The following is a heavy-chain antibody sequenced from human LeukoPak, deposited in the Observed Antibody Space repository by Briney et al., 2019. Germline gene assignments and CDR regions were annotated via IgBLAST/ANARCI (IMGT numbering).Heavy chain of an antibody. CDR3: AKDKLWLVLDY. CDR2: ISGGDDTT. J-gene: IGHJ4*02. V-gene: IGHV3-23*01. Sequence: GGSLRLSCAASGFTFSSYAMSWVRQAPGKGLEWVSGISGGDDTTYFADSVKGRFTISRDNSKNTLYLQMNRLRAEDTAVYYCAKDKLWLVLDYWGQGTLVTVSS. CDR1: GFTFSSYA. D-gene: IGHD6-19*01.